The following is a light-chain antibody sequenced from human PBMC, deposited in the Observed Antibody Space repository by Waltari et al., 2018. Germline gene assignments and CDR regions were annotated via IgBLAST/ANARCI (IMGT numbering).Light chain of an antibody. V-gene: IGKV1-39*01. CDR1: QNIRPY. CDR2: GAS. J-gene: IGKJ1*01. Sequence: DIQMTPSPSSLSASVGDRVTIPCRASQNIRPYLNWYQQKPGKVAEVLIYGASRLQGGVPSMFSGGGSAIDFTLTIDSLQPEDLAIYYWQQSHTPPWTFGQGTKVESK. CDR3: QQSHTPPWT.